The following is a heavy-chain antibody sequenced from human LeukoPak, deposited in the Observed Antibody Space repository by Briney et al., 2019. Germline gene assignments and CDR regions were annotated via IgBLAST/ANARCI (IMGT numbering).Heavy chain of an antibody. Sequence: SETLSLTCAVSGYSIFSGYYWGWIRQPPGKGLEWLGSMYHSGSPYYNPSLKSRVTISVDTSKNQFSLKLSSVTAADTAVYYCARGLSGSYYEYYIDYWGQGTLVTVSS. D-gene: IGHD3-10*01. CDR2: MYHSGSP. CDR1: GYSIFSGYY. CDR3: ARGLSGSYYEYYIDY. J-gene: IGHJ4*01. V-gene: IGHV4-38-2*01.